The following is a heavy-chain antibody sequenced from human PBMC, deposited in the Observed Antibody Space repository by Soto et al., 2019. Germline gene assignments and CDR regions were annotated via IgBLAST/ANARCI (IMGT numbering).Heavy chain of an antibody. J-gene: IGHJ4*02. V-gene: IGHV1-8*01. D-gene: IGHD1-26*01. CDR2: MNPNSGNT. CDR3: ARGTPYYFSDFDY. Sequence: ASVKVSCKASGYAFTSYDINWVRQATGQGLEWMGWMNPNSGNTGYAQKFQGRVTMTRNTSISTAYMELSSLRSKDTAVYYCARGTPYYFSDFDYWGQGTLVTVSS. CDR1: GYAFTSYD.